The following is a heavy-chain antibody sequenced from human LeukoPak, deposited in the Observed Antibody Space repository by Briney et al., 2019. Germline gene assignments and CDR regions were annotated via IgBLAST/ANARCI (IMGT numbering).Heavy chain of an antibody. V-gene: IGHV4-59*01. J-gene: IGHJ4*02. CDR1: GASTSRYY. CDR2: IYNSGST. Sequence: KPSETPSPTCPVSGASTSRYYWSWIRQPPGEGLEWIGYIYNSGSTYNPSLKSRVTISLDTSKNQFSRRLTSVTAADTAVYYCGRDYGGKFDYWGQGTLVTVSS. CDR3: GRDYGGKFDY. D-gene: IGHD4-23*01.